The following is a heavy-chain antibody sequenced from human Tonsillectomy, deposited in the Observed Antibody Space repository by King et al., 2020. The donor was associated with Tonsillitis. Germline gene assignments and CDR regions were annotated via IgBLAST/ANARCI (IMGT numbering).Heavy chain of an antibody. CDR3: AGDPNRLSSGYFDR. D-gene: IGHD2/OR15-2a*01. CDR1: GFSFSGYS. CDR2: ISHGSGFI. J-gene: IGHJ2*01. Sequence: VQLVESGGGLVKPGGSLRLSCAASGFSFSGYSMNWVRQAPGKGLEWVSSISHGSGFIYYADSMKGRFTISRDDGKNSLYLQMNGLRVEDTAVYFCAGDPNRLSSGYFDRWGRGTLVTVSS. V-gene: IGHV3-21*01.